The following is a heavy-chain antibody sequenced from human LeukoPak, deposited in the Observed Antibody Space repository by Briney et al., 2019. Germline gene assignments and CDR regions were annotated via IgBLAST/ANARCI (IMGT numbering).Heavy chain of an antibody. Sequence: PGGSLRLSCAASGFTFSNYWMSWVRQAPGKGLEWVSSISSSSSYIYYADSMKGRFTISRDNAKKSLYLQINSLRAEDTAVYYCARGDPDISFGVAGEAFDIWGQGTMVTVSS. CDR2: ISSSSSYI. D-gene: IGHD3-3*01. CDR1: GFTFSNYW. CDR3: ARGDPDISFGVAGEAFDI. J-gene: IGHJ3*02. V-gene: IGHV3-21*01.